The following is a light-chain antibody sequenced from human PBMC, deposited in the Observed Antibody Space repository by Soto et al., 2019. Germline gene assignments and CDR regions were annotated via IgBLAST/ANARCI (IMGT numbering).Light chain of an antibody. CDR2: AAS. CDR1: QSIGTY. V-gene: IGKV1-39*01. J-gene: IGKJ2*01. CDR3: LQTFNTPHT. Sequence: DIQMTQSPSSLSASLGDRVTITCRPSQSIGTYLNWYQHRPRKAPELLIYAASNLQSGVPSRFSGSDSGTEFTLTISSLQPEDFATYYCLQTFNTPHTFGQGTKLEIK.